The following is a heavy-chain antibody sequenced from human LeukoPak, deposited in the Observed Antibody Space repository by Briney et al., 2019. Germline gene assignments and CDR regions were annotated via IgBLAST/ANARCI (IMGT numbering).Heavy chain of an antibody. J-gene: IGHJ4*02. V-gene: IGHV3-48*03. Sequence: GGSLRLSCAASGFAFSTYEMNWVRQAPGRGLEWVSYITTSGSTTYYADSVKGRFTISRDNSKNTLYLQMNSLRAEDTAIYYCAKDPYVGGGYHFDSWGQGSLVTVSS. CDR3: AKDPYVGGGYHFDS. CDR1: GFAFSTYE. CDR2: ITTSGSTT. D-gene: IGHD3-22*01.